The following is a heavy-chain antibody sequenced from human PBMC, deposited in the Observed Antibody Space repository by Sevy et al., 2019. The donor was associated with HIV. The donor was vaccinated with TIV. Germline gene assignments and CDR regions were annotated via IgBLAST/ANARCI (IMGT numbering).Heavy chain of an antibody. D-gene: IGHD2-2*01. Sequence: SETLSLTCAVYGGSFSGYYWSWIRQPPGKGLEWIGEINHSGSTNYNPSLKSRVTISVDTSKNQFSLNLSSVTAADTAVYYWARAAEQVQDVVVVPAAMGSGDYYDGMDVWGQGTTVTVSS. V-gene: IGHV4-34*01. CDR2: INHSGST. J-gene: IGHJ6*02. CDR1: GGSFSGYY. CDR3: ARAAEQVQDVVVVPAAMGSGDYYDGMDV.